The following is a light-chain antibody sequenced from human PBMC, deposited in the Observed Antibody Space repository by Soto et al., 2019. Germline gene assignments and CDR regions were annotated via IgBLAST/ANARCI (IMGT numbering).Light chain of an antibody. CDR3: QQYTTYRT. Sequence: DIQMTQSPSTLSASVGDRVTITCRASQTVSSWLAWYQQKSGKAPKLLIYKASTLESGAPSRFSGRGSGTEFTLTISSLQPDDFATYYCQQYTTYRTFGQGTKVEIK. J-gene: IGKJ1*01. CDR2: KAS. V-gene: IGKV1-5*03. CDR1: QTVSSW.